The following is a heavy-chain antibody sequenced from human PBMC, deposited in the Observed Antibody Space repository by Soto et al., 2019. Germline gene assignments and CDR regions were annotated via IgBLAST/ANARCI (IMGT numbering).Heavy chain of an antibody. CDR3: SRAGVVRGFDP. V-gene: IGHV4-59*01. J-gene: IGHJ5*02. CDR2: IYYSGST. D-gene: IGHD3-10*01. CDR1: GGSISSYY. Sequence: QVQLQESGPGLVKPSETLSLTCTVSGGSISSYYWSWIRQPPGKGLEWIGYIYYSGSTNYNPSLKSRVTISVDTSKNQFSLKLSYVTAADTAVYYCSRAGVVRGFDPWGQGTLVTVSS.